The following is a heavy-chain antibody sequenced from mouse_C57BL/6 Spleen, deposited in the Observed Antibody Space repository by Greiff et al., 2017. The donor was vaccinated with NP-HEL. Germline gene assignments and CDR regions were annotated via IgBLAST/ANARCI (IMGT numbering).Heavy chain of an antibody. J-gene: IGHJ3*01. CDR1: GYAFSSSW. Sequence: VQLQQSGPELVKPGASVKISCKASGYAFSSSWMNWVKQRPGKGLEWIGRIYPGDGDTNYNGKFKGKATLTADKSSSTAYMQLSSLTSEDSAVYFCARSRDYDGDFAYWGQGTLVTVSA. D-gene: IGHD2-4*01. CDR3: ARSRDYDGDFAY. V-gene: IGHV1-82*01. CDR2: IYPGDGDT.